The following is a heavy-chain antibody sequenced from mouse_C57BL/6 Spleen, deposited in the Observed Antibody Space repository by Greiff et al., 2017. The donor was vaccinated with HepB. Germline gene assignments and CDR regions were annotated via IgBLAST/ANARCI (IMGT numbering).Heavy chain of an antibody. J-gene: IGHJ2*01. CDR1: GYAFTNYL. CDR3: ARRWAYYFDY. Sequence: VQLQESGAELVRPGTSVKVSCKASGYAFTNYLIEWVKQRPGQGLEWIGVINPGSGGTNYNEKFKGKATLTADKSSSTAYMQLSSLTSEDSAVYFCARRWAYYFDYWGQGTTLTVSS. CDR2: INPGSGGT. D-gene: IGHD1-1*02. V-gene: IGHV1-54*01.